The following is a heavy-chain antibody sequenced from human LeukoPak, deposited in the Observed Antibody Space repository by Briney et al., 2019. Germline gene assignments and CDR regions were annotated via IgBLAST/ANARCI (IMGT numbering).Heavy chain of an antibody. Sequence: GASVKVSCKASGGTFSSYAISWVRRAPGQGLEWMGGIIPIFGTANYAQKFQGRVTITADKSTSTAYMELSSLRSEDTAVYYCARGYYGDYGAADAFDIWGQGTMVTVSS. CDR3: ARGYYGDYGAADAFDI. D-gene: IGHD4-17*01. V-gene: IGHV1-69*06. J-gene: IGHJ3*02. CDR2: IIPIFGTA. CDR1: GGTFSSYA.